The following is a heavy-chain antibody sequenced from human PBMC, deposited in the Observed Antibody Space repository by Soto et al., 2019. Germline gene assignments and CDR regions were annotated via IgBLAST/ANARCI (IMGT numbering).Heavy chain of an antibody. CDR3: ARNYDFWSGHSYYFDY. V-gene: IGHV1-18*01. CDR2: ISAYNGNT. J-gene: IGHJ4*02. Sequence: QVQLVQSGAEVKKPGASVKVSCKASGYTFTSYGISWVRQAPGQGLEWMGWISAYNGNTNYAQKLQGRVTMTTDTSTSTLYMELRILRSDDTSVYYCARNYDFWSGHSYYFDYWGQGTLVTVSS. CDR1: GYTFTSYG. D-gene: IGHD3-3*01.